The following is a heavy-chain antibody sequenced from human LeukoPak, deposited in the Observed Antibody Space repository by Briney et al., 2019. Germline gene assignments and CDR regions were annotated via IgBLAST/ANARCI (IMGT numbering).Heavy chain of an antibody. D-gene: IGHD3-16*01. J-gene: IGHJ3*02. Sequence: PSETLSLTCTVSGGSISSGGYYWSWIRQPPGKSLEWIGYIYHSGGTYYNPSLKSRVTISVDTSKNQFSLKLSSVTAADTAVYYCARDNVEDYAATNAFDIWGQGTMVTVSS. CDR3: ARDNVEDYAATNAFDI. CDR2: IYHSGGT. CDR1: GGSISSGGYY. V-gene: IGHV4-30-2*01.